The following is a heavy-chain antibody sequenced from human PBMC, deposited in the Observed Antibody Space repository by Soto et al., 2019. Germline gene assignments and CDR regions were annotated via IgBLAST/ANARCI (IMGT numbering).Heavy chain of an antibody. V-gene: IGHV3-74*01. CDR3: ARSPGGYYID. CDR1: GFTFSSYA. D-gene: IGHD3-9*01. Sequence: SGFTFSSYAMHWVRQGPGKGLVWVSRINTDGSSTNYADSVKGRFTISRDNAKNTVYLQMNSLRAEDTAVYYCARSPGGYYIDWGQGTMVTVSS. J-gene: IGHJ3*01. CDR2: INTDGSST.